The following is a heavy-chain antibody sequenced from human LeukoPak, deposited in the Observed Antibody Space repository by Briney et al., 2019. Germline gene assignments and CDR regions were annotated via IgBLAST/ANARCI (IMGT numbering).Heavy chain of an antibody. CDR3: ARGQKGLLWFGELSGARLHEGMDV. CDR2: INPSGGST. D-gene: IGHD3-10*01. Sequence: ASVKVSCKASGYTFTSYYMHWVRQAPGQGLEWMGIINPSGGSTSYAQKFQGRVTMTRDTSTSTVYMELSSLRSEDTAVYYCARGQKGLLWFGELSGARLHEGMDVWGQGTTVTVSS. CDR1: GYTFTSYY. V-gene: IGHV1-46*01. J-gene: IGHJ6*02.